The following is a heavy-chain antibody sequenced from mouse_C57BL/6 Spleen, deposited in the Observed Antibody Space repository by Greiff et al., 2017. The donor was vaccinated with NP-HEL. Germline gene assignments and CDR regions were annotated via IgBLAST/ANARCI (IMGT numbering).Heavy chain of an antibody. CDR3: ASYYGSSYLAY. Sequence: QVQLQQPGAELVKPGASVKMSCKASGYTFTSYWITWVKQRPGQGLEWIGDIYPGSGSTNYNEKFKSKATLTVDTSSSTAYMQLSSLTSEESAVYYCASYYGSSYLAYWGQGTLVSVYA. V-gene: IGHV1-55*01. J-gene: IGHJ3*01. D-gene: IGHD1-1*01. CDR1: GYTFTSYW. CDR2: IYPGSGST.